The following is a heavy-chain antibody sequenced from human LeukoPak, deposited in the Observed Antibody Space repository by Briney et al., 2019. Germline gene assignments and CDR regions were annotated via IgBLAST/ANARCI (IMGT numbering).Heavy chain of an antibody. D-gene: IGHD2-8*02. J-gene: IGHJ4*02. CDR2: INPNTGVT. CDR1: GYLFTAYY. CDR3: ARDKCTSVRCYGYFDY. Sequence: ASVKVSCKASGYLFTAYYMHWVRQAPGQGLEWMGRINPNTGVTNYAQKFQGRVTMTRDTSISTAYMELSILRSDDRAVYYCARDKCTSVRCYGYFDYWGQGTLVTVSS. V-gene: IGHV1-2*02.